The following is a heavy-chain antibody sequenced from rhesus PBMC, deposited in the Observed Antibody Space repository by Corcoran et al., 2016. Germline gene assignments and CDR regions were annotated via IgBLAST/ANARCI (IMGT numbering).Heavy chain of an antibody. V-gene: IGHV3-132*01. CDR1: EVTFSSYD. J-gene: IGHJ5-2*02. D-gene: IGHD1-14*01. CDR2: IDIGGGT. CDR3: AREGYTRNEPLDV. Sequence: VEQLVESGGGLVQPGASLRLSCAASEVTFSSYDMHWVRQAPGKGLEWVSAIDIGGGTYYPDSVKGRFTISRDSAKNSLYLQMNSLRAEDTAVYYCAREGYTRNEPLDVWGRGVLVTVSS.